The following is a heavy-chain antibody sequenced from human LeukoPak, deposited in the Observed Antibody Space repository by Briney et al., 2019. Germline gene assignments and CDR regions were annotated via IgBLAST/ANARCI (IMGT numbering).Heavy chain of an antibody. J-gene: IGHJ3*02. V-gene: IGHV4-30-2*01. CDR3: ARHSSYLDAFDI. CDR1: GGSISSGGYY. D-gene: IGHD2-2*01. CDR2: IYHSGST. Sequence: KASETLSLTCTVSGGSISSGGYYWSWIRQPPGKGLEWIGYIYHSGSTYYNPSLKSRVTISVDRSKNQFSLKLSSVTAADTAVYYCARHSSYLDAFDIWGQGTMVTVSS.